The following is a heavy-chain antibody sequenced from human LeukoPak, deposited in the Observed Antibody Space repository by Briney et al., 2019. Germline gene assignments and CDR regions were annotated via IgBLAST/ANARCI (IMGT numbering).Heavy chain of an antibody. CDR1: GFTFSSYA. D-gene: IGHD3-3*02. CDR3: AKIRPPSCMDV. J-gene: IGHJ6*02. Sequence: GGSLRLSCAAPGFTFSSYAMSWVRQAPGKGLEWVSAISGSGGTTYYADSVKGRFTISRDNSKTTLSMQMESLRAESTGIYYCAKIRPPSCMDVWGQGTTVTVSS. CDR2: ISGSGGTT. V-gene: IGHV3-23*01.